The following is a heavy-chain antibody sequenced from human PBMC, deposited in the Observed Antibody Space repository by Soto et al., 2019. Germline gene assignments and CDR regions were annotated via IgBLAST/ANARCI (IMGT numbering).Heavy chain of an antibody. D-gene: IGHD6-13*01. CDR3: ARDLSPRIATAGNWFDP. Sequence: GGSLRLSCAASGFTFSSYSMNWVRQAPGKGLEWVSYISSSSSTIYYAGSVKGRFTISRDNAKNSLYLQMNSLRAEDTAVYYCARDLSPRIATAGNWFDPWGQGTLVTVSS. CDR2: ISSSSSTI. CDR1: GFTFSSYS. J-gene: IGHJ5*02. V-gene: IGHV3-48*01.